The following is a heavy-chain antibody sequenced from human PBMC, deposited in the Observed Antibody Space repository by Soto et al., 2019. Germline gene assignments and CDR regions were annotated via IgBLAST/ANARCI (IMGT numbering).Heavy chain of an antibody. V-gene: IGHV1-69*13. D-gene: IGHD3-10*01. CDR1: GGTFSSYA. Sequence: ASVKVSCKASGGTFSSYAISWVRQAPGQGLEWMGGIIPIFGTANYAQKFQGRVTITADESTSTAYMELSSLRSEDTAVYYCARDPVYGSGSYQPRYYYYYGMDVWGQGTTVTVSS. CDR2: IIPIFGTA. J-gene: IGHJ6*02. CDR3: ARDPVYGSGSYQPRYYYYYGMDV.